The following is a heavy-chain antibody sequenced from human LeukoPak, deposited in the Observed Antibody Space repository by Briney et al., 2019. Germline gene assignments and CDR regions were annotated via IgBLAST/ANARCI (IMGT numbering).Heavy chain of an antibody. CDR3: ARESRYYYDSSGYRNFDY. CDR2: ISAYNGNT. Sequence: SVKVSCKASGYTFTSYGISWVRQAPGQGLEWMGWISAYNGNTNYAQKLQGRVTMTTDTSTSTAYMELRSLRSDDTAVYYCARESRYYYDSSGYRNFDYWGQGTLVTVSS. J-gene: IGHJ4*02. CDR1: GYTFTSYG. D-gene: IGHD3-22*01. V-gene: IGHV1-18*01.